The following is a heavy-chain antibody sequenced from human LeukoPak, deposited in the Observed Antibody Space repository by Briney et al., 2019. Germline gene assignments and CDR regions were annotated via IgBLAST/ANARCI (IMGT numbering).Heavy chain of an antibody. V-gene: IGHV4-4*02. Sequence: PSETLSLTCGVSGGSITSTNWWSWVRQPPGQGLEWIGEIHLSGRTNYNPSLNSRVTLAVDTSRNHLSLNLTSVTAADTAVYYCARDYFYDSSDSPTWGQGTLVTVSS. J-gene: IGHJ5*02. D-gene: IGHD3-22*01. CDR3: ARDYFYDSSDSPT. CDR1: GGSITSTNW. CDR2: IHLSGRT.